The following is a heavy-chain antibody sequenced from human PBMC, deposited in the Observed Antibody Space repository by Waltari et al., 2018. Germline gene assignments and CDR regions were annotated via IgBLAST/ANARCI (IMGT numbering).Heavy chain of an antibody. CDR1: GYTFTSYD. CDR3: ARGAAPGKGGHWVDP. Sequence: VQLVQSGAEVKKPGASVKVSCKTSGYTFTSYDINWMRQATGQGPEWMERGNHNSGKTGLAQKFQDRLTSNTNTSARTAYMELSSLTSDDTAIYYCARGAAPGKGGHWVDPGGQGTRVTVSS. CDR2: GNHNSGKT. D-gene: IGHD6-13*01. J-gene: IGHJ5*02. V-gene: IGHV1-8*01.